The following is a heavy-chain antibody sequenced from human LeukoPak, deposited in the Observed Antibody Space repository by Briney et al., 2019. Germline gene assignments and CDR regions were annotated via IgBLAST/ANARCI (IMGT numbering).Heavy chain of an antibody. CDR3: AKGGAIMATIPYYFDY. V-gene: IGHV3-30*04. D-gene: IGHD5-24*01. CDR2: ISYDGSNK. CDR1: GFTFSSYA. Sequence: GGSLRLSCAASGFTFSSYAMHWVRQAPGKGLEWVAVISYDGSNKYYADSVKGRFTISRDNSKNTLYLQMNSLRAEDTAVYYCAKGGAIMATIPYYFDYWGQGTLVTVSS. J-gene: IGHJ4*02.